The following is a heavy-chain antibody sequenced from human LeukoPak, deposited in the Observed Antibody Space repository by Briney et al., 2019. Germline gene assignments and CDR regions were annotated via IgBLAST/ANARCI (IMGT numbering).Heavy chain of an antibody. D-gene: IGHD2-2*01. CDR2: ISYDGSNK. CDR1: GFTFSSYG. CDR3: AKEASLSYYYYMDV. Sequence: GGSLRLSCAASGFTFSSYGMHWVRQAPGKGLEWVAVISYDGSNKYYADSVKGRFTISRDNSKNTLYLQMNSLRAEDTAVYYCAKEASLSYYYYMDVWGKGTTVTVPS. V-gene: IGHV3-30*18. J-gene: IGHJ6*03.